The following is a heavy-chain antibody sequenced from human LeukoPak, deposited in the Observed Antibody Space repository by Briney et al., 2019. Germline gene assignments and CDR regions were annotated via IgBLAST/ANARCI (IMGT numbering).Heavy chain of an antibody. CDR2: ISSSSSTI. CDR1: GFTFSSYS. D-gene: IGHD2-2*01. CDR3: AKSEGSARRADDAFDI. Sequence: GGSLRLSCAASGFTFSSYSMNWVRQAPGRGLEWVSYISSSSSTIKYADSVKGRFTISRDNSKNTLYLQMNSLRAEDTAVYYCAKSEGSARRADDAFDIWGQGTMVTVSS. J-gene: IGHJ3*02. V-gene: IGHV3-48*01.